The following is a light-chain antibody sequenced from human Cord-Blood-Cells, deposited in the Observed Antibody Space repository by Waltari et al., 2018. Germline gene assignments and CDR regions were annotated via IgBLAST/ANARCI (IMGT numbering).Light chain of an antibody. Sequence: SYVLTQPPSVSVAPGQTARITCGGNNIGSKSVHWYQQKPGQAPVLVVYDDSDRASGIHELVSGSNCENTATLTISGVEAGDEADYYCQVWDSSSDHYVFGTGTKVTVL. CDR1: NIGSKS. CDR2: DDS. V-gene: IGLV3-21*02. J-gene: IGLJ1*01. CDR3: QVWDSSSDHYV.